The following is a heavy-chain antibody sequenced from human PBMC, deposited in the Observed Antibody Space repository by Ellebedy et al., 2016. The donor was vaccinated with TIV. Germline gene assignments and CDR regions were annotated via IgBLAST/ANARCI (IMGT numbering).Heavy chain of an antibody. CDR3: ARDPSLGRDLYYYMDV. CDR2: IKQDGSQE. Sequence: GESLKISXAASGFTFSSYWMSWVRQAPGKGLEWVANIKQDGSQEHYVDSVKGRFTISRDNAKNSVYLQMNSLRAEDTTVYYCARDPSLGRDLYYYMDVWGTGTTVTVSS. J-gene: IGHJ6*03. CDR1: GFTFSSYW. D-gene: IGHD3/OR15-3a*01. V-gene: IGHV3-7*01.